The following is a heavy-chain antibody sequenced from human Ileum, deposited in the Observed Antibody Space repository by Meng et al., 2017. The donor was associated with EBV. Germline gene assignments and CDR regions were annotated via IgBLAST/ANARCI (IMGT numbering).Heavy chain of an antibody. Sequence: EVQLVDSGGGLVKPGESLRLSRAGSRFTFNNAWVSWVRQAPGKGLEWIARIKDKSGGGTTDYAAPVKGRFSISRDESKNMVYLQMSSLKIEDTAVYYCVSSWVEPWGQGTLVTVSS. D-gene: IGHD2-2*01. V-gene: IGHV3-15*01. J-gene: IGHJ5*02. CDR2: IKDKSGGGTT. CDR1: RFTFNNAW. CDR3: VSSWVEP.